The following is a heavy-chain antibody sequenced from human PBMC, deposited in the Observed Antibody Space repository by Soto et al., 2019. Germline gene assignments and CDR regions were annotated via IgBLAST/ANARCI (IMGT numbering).Heavy chain of an antibody. D-gene: IGHD6-6*01. V-gene: IGHV2-70*11. Sequence: GSGPTLVNPTQTLTLTCTFSGFSLSTSGVCVSWIRQPPGKALEWLARIDWDDDKYYSTSLKTRLTISKDTSKNQVVLTMTNMDPVDTATYYCARFRLQGPPISSSFDYWGQGTLVTVSS. J-gene: IGHJ4*02. CDR3: ARFRLQGPPISSSFDY. CDR1: GFSLSTSGVC. CDR2: IDWDDDK.